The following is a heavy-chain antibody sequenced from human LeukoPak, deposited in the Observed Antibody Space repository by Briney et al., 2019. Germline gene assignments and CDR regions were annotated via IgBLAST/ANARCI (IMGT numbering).Heavy chain of an antibody. D-gene: IGHD6-13*01. V-gene: IGHV3-48*03. CDR2: ISSSGKTI. CDR3: ATTSIAAAVPGCFDY. Sequence: GGSLRLSCEASGFTFTSYEMNCVRQAPGKGLECVSYISSSGKTIYYADSTKGRFTVSRDNAKNSLYLQMNSPRAEDTAVYYCATTSIAAAVPGCFDYWGQGTLVTVFS. CDR1: GFTFTSYE. J-gene: IGHJ4*02.